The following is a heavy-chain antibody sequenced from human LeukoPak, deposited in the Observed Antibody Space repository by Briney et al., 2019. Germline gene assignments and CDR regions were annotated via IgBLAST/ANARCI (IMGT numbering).Heavy chain of an antibody. Sequence: SVKVSCKASGYTFTSYGISWVRQAPGQGLEWMGGIIPIFGTANYAQKFQGRVTITADKSTSTAYMELSSLRSEDTAAYYCARGVAWGGAYYYYMDVWGKGTTVTVSS. CDR2: IIPIFGTA. CDR1: GYTFTSYG. CDR3: ARGVAWGGAYYYYMDV. V-gene: IGHV1-69*06. J-gene: IGHJ6*03. D-gene: IGHD3-16*01.